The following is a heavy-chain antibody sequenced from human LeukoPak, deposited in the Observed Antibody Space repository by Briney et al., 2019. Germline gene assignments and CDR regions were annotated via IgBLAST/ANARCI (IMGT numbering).Heavy chain of an antibody. J-gene: IGHJ4*02. D-gene: IGHD3-10*01. CDR3: ARDHLVLGLIVTRPWDY. Sequence: GGSLRLSCAASGFTFSSHAMSWVRQAPGKGLEWVSAISGSGGSTYYADSVKGRFTISRVNSKNTLYLQMNSLRAEDTAVYYCARDHLVLGLIVTRPWDYWGQGTLVTVSS. CDR2: ISGSGGST. CDR1: GFTFSSHA. V-gene: IGHV3-23*01.